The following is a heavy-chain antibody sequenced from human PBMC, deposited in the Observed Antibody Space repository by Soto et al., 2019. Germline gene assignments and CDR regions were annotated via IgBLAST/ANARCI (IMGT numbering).Heavy chain of an antibody. CDR1: GGSISSYY. D-gene: IGHD4-17*01. Sequence: SETLSLTCTVSGGSISSYYWSWIRQPPGKGLEWIGYIYYSGSTNYNPSLKSRVTISVDTSKNQFSLKLSSVTAADTAVYYCARVGFTYGDGNWGQGTLVTVSS. V-gene: IGHV4-59*01. CDR2: IYYSGST. J-gene: IGHJ4*02. CDR3: ARVGFTYGDGN.